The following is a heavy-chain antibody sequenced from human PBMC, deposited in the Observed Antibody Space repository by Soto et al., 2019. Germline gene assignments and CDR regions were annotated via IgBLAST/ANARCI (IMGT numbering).Heavy chain of an antibody. CDR3: ATSGGGWLQPPV. V-gene: IGHV3-7*03. J-gene: IGHJ4*02. D-gene: IGHD5-12*01. CDR1: GFTFRSNW. CDR2: IKQGGSEK. Sequence: PGGSLRLSCAASGFTFRSNWMSWVRQAPGKGLEWVANIKQGGSEKYYVDSVKGRFTISREKAKNSLYLQMNSLRAEDTAVYYCATSGGGWLQPPVWGQGTLVTVSS.